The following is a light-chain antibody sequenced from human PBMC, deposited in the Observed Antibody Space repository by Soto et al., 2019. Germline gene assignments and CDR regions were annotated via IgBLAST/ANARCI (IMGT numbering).Light chain of an antibody. CDR3: AAWDDSLNGYV. CDR2: SNN. CDR1: NSNIGSNT. V-gene: IGLV1-44*01. J-gene: IGLJ1*01. Sequence: QSVLTQPPSASGTPGQRVTISCSGSNSNIGSNTVNWYQQLPGTAPKLLIYSNNQRPSGVPDRFSGSKSGTSASLAISWLQSEDEAHYYCAAWDDSLNGYVFGTGTKVTVL.